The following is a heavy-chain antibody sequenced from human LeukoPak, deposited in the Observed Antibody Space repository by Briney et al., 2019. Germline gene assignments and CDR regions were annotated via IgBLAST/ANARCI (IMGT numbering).Heavy chain of an antibody. V-gene: IGHV3-23*01. CDR1: GFTFSSYA. Sequence: GGSLRLSCAASGFTFSSYAMSWVRRAPGKGLEGVPGFRGGGGSTYYADSVKGRFTISRDNSENTLFLQMNSLRAEDTAVYYCAKSSPHDIVVVVSATLNPFDYWGQGTLVTVSS. CDR3: AKSSPHDIVVVVSATLNPFDY. CDR2: FRGGGGST. J-gene: IGHJ4*02. D-gene: IGHD2-15*01.